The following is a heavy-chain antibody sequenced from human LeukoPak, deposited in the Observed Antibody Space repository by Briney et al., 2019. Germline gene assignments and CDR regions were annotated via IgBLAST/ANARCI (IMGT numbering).Heavy chain of an antibody. CDR2: ISAFYGST. Sequence: GGSLRLSCAASGFTFSSYGMSWVRQAPGKGLEWVSTISAFYGSTYYADSVKGRFTISRDNSKNTLYLQMNSLRAEDTAVYYCASQYYDILTGYRYFDYWGQGTLVTVSS. CDR3: ASQYYDILTGYRYFDY. V-gene: IGHV3-23*01. J-gene: IGHJ4*02. D-gene: IGHD3-9*01. CDR1: GFTFSSYG.